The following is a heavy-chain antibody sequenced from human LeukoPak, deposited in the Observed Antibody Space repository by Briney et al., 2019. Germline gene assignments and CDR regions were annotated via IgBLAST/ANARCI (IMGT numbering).Heavy chain of an antibody. V-gene: IGHV3-48*02. CDR3: ARETPEYD. CDR2: ISSSSSTI. J-gene: IGHJ4*02. D-gene: IGHD1-14*01. CDR1: GFTFSSYS. Sequence: GGSLRLSCAASGFTFSSYSMNWVRQAPGKGLEWGSYISSSSSTIYYADSVKGRFTISRDNAKNSLYLQMNSRRDEDTAVYYCARETPEYDWGQGTLVTVSS.